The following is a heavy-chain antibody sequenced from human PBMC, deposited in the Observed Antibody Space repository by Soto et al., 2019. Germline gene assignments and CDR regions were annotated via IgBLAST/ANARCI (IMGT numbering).Heavy chain of an antibody. CDR1: GYTFTSYG. V-gene: IGHV1-18*01. Sequence: ASVKVSCKASGYTFTSYGISWVRQAPGQGLEWMAWINSYNGNTKYAEKFLGRVTVTTDTSMATAYMEVRSLTSDDTAVFYCARVGVGLAAPRVWPYWGQGTPVTVSS. D-gene: IGHD6-13*01. CDR2: INSYNGNT. CDR3: ARVGVGLAAPRVWPY. J-gene: IGHJ4*02.